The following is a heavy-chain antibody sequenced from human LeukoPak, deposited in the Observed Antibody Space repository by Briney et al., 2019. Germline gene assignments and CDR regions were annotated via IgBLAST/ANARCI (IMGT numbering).Heavy chain of an antibody. D-gene: IGHD4/OR15-4a*01. CDR1: GFTFRTYA. Sequence: GGALRLSCAASGFTFRTYAMHWVRQAPGKGLEWVAVISNDAYNKYYADSVKGRFTISRDSSKNTLYLEMNSLRAEDTAVYYCSRDFSGASRIDYWGQGTLATVSS. CDR3: SRDFSGASRIDY. V-gene: IGHV3-30-3*01. CDR2: ISNDAYNK. J-gene: IGHJ4*02.